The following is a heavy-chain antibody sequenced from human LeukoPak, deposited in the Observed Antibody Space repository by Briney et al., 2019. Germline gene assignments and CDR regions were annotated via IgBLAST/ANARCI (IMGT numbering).Heavy chain of an antibody. Sequence: GGSVKVSCKASGYTFTGYYMHWVRQAPGQGLEWMGWINPNSGGTNYAQKFQGRVTMTRDTSISTAYMELSRLRSDDTAVYYCATRYCSSTSCYAEYFQHWGQGTLVTVSS. CDR1: GYTFTGYY. J-gene: IGHJ1*01. D-gene: IGHD2-2*01. CDR3: ATRYCSSTSCYAEYFQH. V-gene: IGHV1-2*02. CDR2: INPNSGGT.